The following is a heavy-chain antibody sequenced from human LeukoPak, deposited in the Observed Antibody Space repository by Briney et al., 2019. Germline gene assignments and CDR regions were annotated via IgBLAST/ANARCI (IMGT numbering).Heavy chain of an antibody. CDR2: INPKNGDG. D-gene: IGHD5-12*01. CDR1: VYTLTDHY. V-gene: IGHV1-2*02. Sequence: ATVKVSCNSSVYTLTDHYMHWLPRAPAQGLEYMVCINPKNGDGVYAKRFQGRVSMTRETSISTAYMELSRLRSDDTGVYSCERGLFTIVATYYYGMDVWGQGTTVTVS. J-gene: IGHJ6*02. CDR3: ERGLFTIVATYYYGMDV.